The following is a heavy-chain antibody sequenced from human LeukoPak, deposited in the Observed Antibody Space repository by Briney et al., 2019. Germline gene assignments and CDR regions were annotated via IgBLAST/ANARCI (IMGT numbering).Heavy chain of an antibody. Sequence: PSETLSLTCTVSGYSISSGYYWGWIRQPPGKGLEWIGSIYHSGSTYYNPSLKSRVTISVDTSKNQFSLKLSSVTAADTAVYYCAGPRQFNYDYVRGGYRWDAFDIWGQGTMVTVSS. CDR1: GYSISSGYY. CDR3: AGPRQFNYDYVRGGYRWDAFDI. D-gene: IGHD3-16*02. V-gene: IGHV4-38-2*02. CDR2: IYHSGST. J-gene: IGHJ3*02.